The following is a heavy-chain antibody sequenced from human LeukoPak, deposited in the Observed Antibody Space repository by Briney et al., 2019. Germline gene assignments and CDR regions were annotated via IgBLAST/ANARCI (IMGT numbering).Heavy chain of an antibody. V-gene: IGHV4-59*01. CDR3: ARVGYDILTGYYSGFDY. CDR1: GGSISSYY. CDR2: IYYSGST. Sequence: SETLSLTCTVSGGSISSYYWSWIRQPPGKGLEWIGYIYYSGSTNYNPSLKSRVTIAVDTSKNQFSLKLSSVTAADTAVYYCARVGYDILTGYYSGFDYWGQGTLVTVSS. D-gene: IGHD3-9*01. J-gene: IGHJ4*02.